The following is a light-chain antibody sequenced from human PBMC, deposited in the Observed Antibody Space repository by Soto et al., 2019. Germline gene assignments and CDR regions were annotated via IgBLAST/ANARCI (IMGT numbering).Light chain of an antibody. V-gene: IGLV2-14*01. Sequence: QSALTQPASVSGSPGQSITISCTGTSSDVGGYNYVSWYQQHPGKAPKLMIYDVSNRPSGVSNRFSGSKSGNTASLTISGLHTEDEADYYCSSYTSINTGVVFGGGTKLTVL. CDR2: DVS. CDR3: SSYTSINTGVV. J-gene: IGLJ2*01. CDR1: SSDVGGYNY.